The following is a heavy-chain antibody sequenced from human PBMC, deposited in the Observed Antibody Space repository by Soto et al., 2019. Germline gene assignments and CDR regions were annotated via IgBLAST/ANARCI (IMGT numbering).Heavy chain of an antibody. D-gene: IGHD3-3*01. CDR3: ARGFRGYDFWSGSWFDP. Sequence: GGSLRLSCAASGFSFGSYALSWVRQAPGKGREWVSTISGSDGSTYYADSVKGRFTISRDNSKNTLYLQMNSLRAEDTAVYYCARGFRGYDFWSGSWFDPWGQGTLVTVSS. V-gene: IGHV3-23*01. CDR2: ISGSDGST. CDR1: GFSFGSYA. J-gene: IGHJ5*02.